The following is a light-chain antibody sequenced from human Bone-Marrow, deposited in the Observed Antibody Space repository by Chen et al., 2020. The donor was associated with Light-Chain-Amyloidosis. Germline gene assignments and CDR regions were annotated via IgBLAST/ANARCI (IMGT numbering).Light chain of an antibody. CDR1: KIGSTS. Sequence: YVLTQPSSVSVAPGQTATIACGGNKIGSTSVHWYQQTPGQAPLLVVYDDSDRPSGIPERLSGSNSGNTATLTISRVEAGDEADYYCQVWDRSSDRPVFGGGTKLTVL. CDR2: DDS. CDR3: QVWDRSSDRPV. J-gene: IGLJ3*02. V-gene: IGLV3-21*02.